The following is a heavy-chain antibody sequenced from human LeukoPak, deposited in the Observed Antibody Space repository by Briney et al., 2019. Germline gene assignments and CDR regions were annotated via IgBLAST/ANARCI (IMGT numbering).Heavy chain of an antibody. D-gene: IGHD4-11*01. CDR1: GGYISSSNW. CDR2: IYHSGST. Sequence: SETLSLTCAVSGGYISSSNWWSWVRQPPGKGLEWIGEIYHSGSTNYNPSLKSRVTISVDKSKNQFSLKLSSVTAADTAVYYCARVIAYSNPYYYYYYYMDVWGKGTTVTVSS. V-gene: IGHV4-4*02. CDR3: ARVIAYSNPYYYYYYYMDV. J-gene: IGHJ6*03.